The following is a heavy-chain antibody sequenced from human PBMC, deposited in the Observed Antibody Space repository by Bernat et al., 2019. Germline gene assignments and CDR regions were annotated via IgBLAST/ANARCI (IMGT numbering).Heavy chain of an antibody. CDR1: GFTFSSYG. V-gene: IGHV3-33*01. CDR2: IWYDGSNK. D-gene: IGHD1-26*01. CDR3: ARNSGSYYGVDY. Sequence: QVQLVESGGGVVQPGRSLRLSCAASGFTFSSYGMHWVRQAPGKGLEWVAVIWYDGSNKYYADSMKGRFTISRDNSKNTLYLQMNSLRAEDTAVYYCARNSGSYYGVDYWGQGTLVTVSS. J-gene: IGHJ4*02.